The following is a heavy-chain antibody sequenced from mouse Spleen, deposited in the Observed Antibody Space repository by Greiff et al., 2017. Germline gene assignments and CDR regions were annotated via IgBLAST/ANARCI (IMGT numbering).Heavy chain of an antibody. J-gene: IGHJ2*01. Sequence: QVQLQQSGAELVRPGASVKLSCKASGYTFTDYYINWVKQRPGQGLEWIARIYPGSGNTYYNEKFKGKATLTAEKSSSTAYMQLSSLTSEDSAVYFCARRTGFFDYWGQGTTLTVSS. CDR1: GYTFTDYY. CDR2: IYPGSGNT. D-gene: IGHD2-2*01. V-gene: IGHV1-76*01. CDR3: ARRTGFFDY.